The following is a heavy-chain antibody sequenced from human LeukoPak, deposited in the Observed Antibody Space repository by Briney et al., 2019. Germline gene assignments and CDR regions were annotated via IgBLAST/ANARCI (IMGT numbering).Heavy chain of an antibody. D-gene: IGHD2-2*02. V-gene: IGHV4-39*01. J-gene: IGHJ6*03. CDR3: ARKPHCSSTSCYTAYYYYYMDV. CDR1: GGSISSSSYY. Sequence: SETLSLTCTVSGGSISSSSYYWGWIRQPPGKGLEWIGSIYYSGSTYYNPSLKSRVTISVDTSKNQFSLKLSSVTAADTAVYYCARKPHCSSTSCYTAYYYYYMDVWGKGTTVTVSS. CDR2: IYYSGST.